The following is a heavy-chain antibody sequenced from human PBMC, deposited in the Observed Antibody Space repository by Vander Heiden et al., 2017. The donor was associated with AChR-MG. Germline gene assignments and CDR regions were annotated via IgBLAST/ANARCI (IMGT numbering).Heavy chain of an antibody. CDR1: GFSLSTSGVG. V-gene: IGHV2-5*02. CDR3: ALTHDYGDYVFCFDY. CDR2: IYWDDDK. D-gene: IGHD4-17*01. J-gene: IGHJ4*02. Sequence: QITLKESGPTLVKPTQTLTLTCTFSGFSLSTSGVGVGWIRQPPGKALEWLALIYWDDDKRYSPSLKSRLTITKDTSKNQVVLTMTNMDPVDTATYYCALTHDYGDYVFCFDYWGQGTLVTVSS.